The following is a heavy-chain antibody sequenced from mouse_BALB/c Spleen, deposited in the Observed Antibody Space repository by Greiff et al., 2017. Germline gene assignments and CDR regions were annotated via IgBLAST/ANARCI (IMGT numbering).Heavy chain of an antibody. CDR1: GFTFSSYA. CDR2: ISSGGSYT. J-gene: IGHJ4*01. CDR3: ARQGPRDAMDY. V-gene: IGHV5-9-3*01. Sequence: EVQVVESGGGLVKPGGSLKLSCAASGFTFSSYAMSWVRQTPEKRLEWVATISSGGSYTYYPDSVKGRFTISRDNAKNALYLQMSSLRSEDTAMYYCARQGPRDAMDYWGQGTSVTVSS.